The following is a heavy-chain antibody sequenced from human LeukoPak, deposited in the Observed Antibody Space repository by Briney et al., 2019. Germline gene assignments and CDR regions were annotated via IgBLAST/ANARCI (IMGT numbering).Heavy chain of an antibody. V-gene: IGHV4-30-2*01. J-gene: IGHJ4*02. CDR3: ARQYDGEIY. Sequence: PSQTLSLTCAVSGGSISSGGYSWSWIRQPPGKGLEWIGYIYHSGSTYYNPSLKSRVTISVDRSKNQFSLKLSSVTAADTAVYYCARQYDGEIYWGQGTLVTVSS. CDR2: IYHSGST. D-gene: IGHD3-16*01. CDR1: GGSISSGGYS.